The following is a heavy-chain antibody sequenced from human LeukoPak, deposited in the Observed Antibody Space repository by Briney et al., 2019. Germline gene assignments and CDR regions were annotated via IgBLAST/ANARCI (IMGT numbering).Heavy chain of an antibody. CDR1: GYTFTGYY. D-gene: IGHD1-26*01. V-gene: IGHV1-2*04. CDR3: ARGRVVGAPVDNWFDP. Sequence: VASVKVSCNASGYTFTGYYMHWVRQAPGQGLEWMGWTNPNSGGTNYAQKFQGWVTMTRDTSISTAYMELSRLRSDDTAVYYCARGRVVGAPVDNWFDPWGQGTLVTVSS. J-gene: IGHJ5*02. CDR2: TNPNSGGT.